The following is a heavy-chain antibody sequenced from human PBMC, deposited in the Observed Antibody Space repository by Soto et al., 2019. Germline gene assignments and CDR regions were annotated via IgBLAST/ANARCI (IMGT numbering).Heavy chain of an antibody. J-gene: IGHJ6*02. CDR3: AKDRPVAGTLYYYYGMDV. CDR2: ISWDGGST. CDR1: GFTFDDYT. D-gene: IGHD6-19*01. Sequence: GGSLRLSCAASGFTFDDYTMHWVRQAPGKGLEWVSLISWDGGSTYYADSVKGRFTISRDNSKNSLYLQMNSLRTEDTALYYCAKDRPVAGTLYYYYGMDVWGQGTTVTVSS. V-gene: IGHV3-43*01.